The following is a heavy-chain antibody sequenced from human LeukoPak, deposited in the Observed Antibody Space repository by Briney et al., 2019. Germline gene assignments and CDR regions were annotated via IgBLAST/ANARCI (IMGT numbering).Heavy chain of an antibody. V-gene: IGHV4-59*01. Sequence: PSETLSLTCTVSGGSISSYYWSWIRQPPGKGLEWIGYIYYSGSTNYNPSLKSRVTISVDTSKNQFSLKLSSVTAADTAVYYCARDTPPGDYWGRGTLVTVSS. CDR2: IYYSGST. D-gene: IGHD1-14*01. CDR3: ARDTPPGDY. CDR1: GGSISSYY. J-gene: IGHJ4*02.